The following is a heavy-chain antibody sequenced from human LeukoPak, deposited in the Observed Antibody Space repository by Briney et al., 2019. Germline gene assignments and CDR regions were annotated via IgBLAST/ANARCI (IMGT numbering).Heavy chain of an antibody. CDR2: ISAYNGNT. V-gene: IGHV1-18*01. Sequence: ASVKVSCKASGYTFTSYGISWVRQAPGQGLEWMGWISAYNGNTNYAQKLQGRVTMTTDTSTSTAYMELRSLRSDDTAVYYCARDSYDSWSGYYDYWGQGTLVTVSS. CDR3: ARDSYDSWSGYYDY. J-gene: IGHJ4*02. D-gene: IGHD3-3*01. CDR1: GYTFTSYG.